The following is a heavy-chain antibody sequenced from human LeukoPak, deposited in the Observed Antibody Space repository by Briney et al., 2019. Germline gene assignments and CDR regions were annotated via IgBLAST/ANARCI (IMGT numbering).Heavy chain of an antibody. Sequence: GGSLRLSCAASGFTFSDYYMSWIRQAPGKGLEWVSYISSSSSYTNYADSVKGRFTISRDNAKNSLYLQMNSLRAEDTAVYYCARAMTDNYYYGMDVWGQGTTVTVSS. CDR2: ISSSSSYT. D-gene: IGHD2-21*02. CDR3: ARAMTDNYYYGMDV. J-gene: IGHJ6*02. CDR1: GFTFSDYY. V-gene: IGHV3-11*03.